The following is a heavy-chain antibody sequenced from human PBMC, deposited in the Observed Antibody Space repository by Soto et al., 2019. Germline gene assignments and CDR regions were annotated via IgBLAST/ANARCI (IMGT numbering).Heavy chain of an antibody. Sequence: SETLSLTCTVSGGSISSYYWSWIRQPAGKGLEWIGRIYTSGSTNYNPSLKSRVTMSVDTSKNQFSLKLSSVTAADTAVYYCARDSWYYYDSSGLNWFDPWGQGTLVTVSS. CDR1: GGSISSYY. CDR3: ARDSWYYYDSSGLNWFDP. CDR2: IYTSGST. V-gene: IGHV4-4*07. D-gene: IGHD3-22*01. J-gene: IGHJ5*02.